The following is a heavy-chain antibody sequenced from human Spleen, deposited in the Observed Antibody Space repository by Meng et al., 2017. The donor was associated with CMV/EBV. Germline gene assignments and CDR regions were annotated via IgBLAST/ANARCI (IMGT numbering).Heavy chain of an antibody. CDR1: GYTFTGYY. J-gene: IGHJ4*02. Sequence: ASVKVSCKASGYTFTGYYMHWVRQAPGQGLEWMGWINPNSSGTNYAQTFQGRVTMTRDTSISTAYMELGSLRSDDTAVYYCARSQWIQVWLFDYWGQGTLVTVSS. V-gene: IGHV1-2*02. CDR3: ARSQWIQVWLFDY. CDR2: INPNSSGT. D-gene: IGHD5-18*01.